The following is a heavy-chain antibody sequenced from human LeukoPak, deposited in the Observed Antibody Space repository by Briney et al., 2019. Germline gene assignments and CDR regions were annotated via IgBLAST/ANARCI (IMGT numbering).Heavy chain of an antibody. V-gene: IGHV4-4*02. Sequence: SETLSLTCAVSGGSISSNIWWTWARQPPRKGLEWIGEIFHSGSPNYAPSLKSRVTISVDKSKNQFSLKLSSVTAADTAVYYCARRTTFPVVGMDVWGQGTTVTVSS. CDR2: IFHSGSP. J-gene: IGHJ6*02. CDR1: GGSISSNIW. D-gene: IGHD1-7*01. CDR3: ARRTTFPVVGMDV.